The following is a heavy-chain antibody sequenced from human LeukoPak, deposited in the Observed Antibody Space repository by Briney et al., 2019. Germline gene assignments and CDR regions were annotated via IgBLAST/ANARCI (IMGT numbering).Heavy chain of an antibody. CDR2: IYTGGST. J-gene: IGHJ5*02. CDR3: ARDPARNGWADNWFDP. Sequence: SETLSLTCTASGGSINGYYWSWIRQPAGKGLEWIGRIYTGGSTNYNPALKSRVTMSVDTSKDQFSLNLNSVTAADKAVYYCARDPARNGWADNWFDPWGQGSLVTVSS. CDR1: GGSINGYY. V-gene: IGHV4-4*07. D-gene: IGHD6-19*01.